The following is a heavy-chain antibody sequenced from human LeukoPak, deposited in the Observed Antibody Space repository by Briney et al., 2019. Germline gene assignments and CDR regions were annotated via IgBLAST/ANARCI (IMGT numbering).Heavy chain of an antibody. J-gene: IGHJ5*02. CDR2: IDASGAT. CDR1: GSSISSYS. Sequence: PSETLSLTCTVSGSSISSYSWSWVRQPAGKGLEWIGRIDASGATNYNPSLMSRVTMSVDTSRNQFSLKLSSVTAADTAVYYCAPTWFDPWGQGTLVTGSS. V-gene: IGHV4-4*07. CDR3: APTWFDP.